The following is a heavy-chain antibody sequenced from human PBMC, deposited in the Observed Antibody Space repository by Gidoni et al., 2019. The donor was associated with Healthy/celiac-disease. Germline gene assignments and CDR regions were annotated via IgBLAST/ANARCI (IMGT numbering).Heavy chain of an antibody. CDR3: ARDLGGYNSNY. Sequence: QVQLVQSGAEVKKPGSSVKVPCKASGGTFSSYTISWVRQAPGQGLEWMGRIIPILGIANYAQKFQGRVTITADKSTSTAYMELSSLRSEDTAVYYCARDLGGYNSNYWGQGTLVTVSS. V-gene: IGHV1-69*08. CDR1: GGTFSSYT. J-gene: IGHJ4*02. D-gene: IGHD5-12*01. CDR2: IIPILGIA.